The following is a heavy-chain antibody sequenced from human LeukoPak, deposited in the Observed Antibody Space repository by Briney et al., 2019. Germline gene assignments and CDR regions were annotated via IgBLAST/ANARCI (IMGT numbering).Heavy chain of an antibody. CDR2: IYYTGST. V-gene: IGHV4-59*01. J-gene: IGHJ5*02. CDR1: GGSISGYF. D-gene: IGHD2-15*01. CDR3: VRSKSGAYGWFDP. Sequence: PSGTLSLTCTVSGGSISGYFWTWFRQPPGKGLEWIGYIYYTGSTNYNPSLKSRVTISIDTSKNHFSLNVNSVTAADAAVYYCVRSKSGAYGWFDPWGPGTLVTV.